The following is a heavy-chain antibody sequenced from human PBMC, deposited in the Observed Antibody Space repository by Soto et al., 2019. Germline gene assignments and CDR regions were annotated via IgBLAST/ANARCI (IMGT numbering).Heavy chain of an antibody. J-gene: IGHJ4*02. V-gene: IGHV5-10-1*01. Sequence: PXESLKVSWKGSGYSCTSYLISLVLQMPGKGLEWMGRIDPSNSYTHYSPSFHGHVTISADNSISTAYLQWSNLRASDTAIYYCAFLDTSLDFDFWGQGTLVTVSS. CDR2: IDPSNSYT. CDR1: GYSCTSYL. D-gene: IGHD3-3*02. CDR3: AFLDTSLDFDF.